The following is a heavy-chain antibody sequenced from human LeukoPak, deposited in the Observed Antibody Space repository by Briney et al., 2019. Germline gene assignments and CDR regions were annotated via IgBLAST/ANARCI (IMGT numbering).Heavy chain of an antibody. D-gene: IGHD3-3*01. Sequence: SETLSLTCTVSGGSISSYYWSWIRQPPGKGLEWIGYIYYSGSTNYNPSLKSRVTISVETSKNQFSLKLSSVTAADTAVYYCARDKWSGEAFDIWGQGTMVTVSS. CDR1: GGSISSYY. J-gene: IGHJ3*02. CDR3: ARDKWSGEAFDI. V-gene: IGHV4-59*01. CDR2: IYYSGST.